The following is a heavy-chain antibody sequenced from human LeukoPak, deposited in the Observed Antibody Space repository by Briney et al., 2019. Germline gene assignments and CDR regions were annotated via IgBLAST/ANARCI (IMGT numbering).Heavy chain of an antibody. V-gene: IGHV3-7*01. J-gene: IGHJ5*02. Sequence: GGSLRLSCAASGFTFSLYWMTWVRQSPGKGLEWVADINPDGSQKYSVDSVKGRFTISRDNAKNSLFLQMNSLRAEDTAVYYCVRRMIRLWFDPWGQGTQVTVSS. D-gene: IGHD3-16*01. CDR3: VRRMIRLWFDP. CDR2: INPDGSQK. CDR1: GFTFSLYW.